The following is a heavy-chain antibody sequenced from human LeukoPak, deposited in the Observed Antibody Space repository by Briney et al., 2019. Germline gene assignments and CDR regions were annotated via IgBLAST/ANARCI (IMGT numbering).Heavy chain of an antibody. CDR3: ARGPHERSGYPDD. V-gene: IGHV1-18*01. CDR2: ISPYNGNT. D-gene: IGHD3-22*01. Sequence: ASVKVSCKASGYTFNTYGITWVRQAPGQGLEWMGWISPYNGNTNYAQKFQGRVTLTTDTPTSTAYMELRSLRSDDTAVYYCARGPHERSGYPDDWGRGTLVTVSS. J-gene: IGHJ4*02. CDR1: GYTFNTYG.